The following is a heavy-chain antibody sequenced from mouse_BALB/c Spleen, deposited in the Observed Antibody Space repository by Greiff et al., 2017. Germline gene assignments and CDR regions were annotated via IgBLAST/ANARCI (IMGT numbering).Heavy chain of an antibody. J-gene: IGHJ3*01. V-gene: IGHV1S56*01. Sequence: VMLVESGPELVKPGASVRISCKASGYTFTSYYIHWVKQRPGQGLEWIGWIYPGNVNTKYNEKFKGKATLTADKSSSTAYMQLSSLTSEDSAVYFCAREDGYPFAYWGQGTLVTVSA. CDR2: IYPGNVNT. D-gene: IGHD2-3*01. CDR1: GYTFTSYY. CDR3: AREDGYPFAY.